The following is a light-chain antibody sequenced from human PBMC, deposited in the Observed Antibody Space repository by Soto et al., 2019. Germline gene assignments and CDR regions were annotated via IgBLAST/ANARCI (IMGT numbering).Light chain of an antibody. CDR1: SSNIGSNA. CDR2: SND. Sequence: QSVLTQPPSASGTPGQRVTISCSGSSSNIGSNAVHWYQHLPGTAPKLLIYSNDQRPSGVPDRFSGSKSGTSASLAISGLQSEDEADYYCAAWDNSRYGPVFGGGTKLTVL. J-gene: IGLJ3*02. V-gene: IGLV1-44*01. CDR3: AAWDNSRYGPV.